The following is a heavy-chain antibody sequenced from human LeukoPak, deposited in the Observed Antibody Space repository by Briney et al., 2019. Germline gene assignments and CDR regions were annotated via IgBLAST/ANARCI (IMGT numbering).Heavy chain of an antibody. CDR3: ARAPRYCSGGSCYSLDY. J-gene: IGHJ4*02. D-gene: IGHD2-15*01. CDR1: GYTFTGYY. V-gene: IGHV1-2*06. Sequence: GASVKVSCKASGYTFTGYYMHWVRQAPGQGLEWMGRINPNSGGTNYAQKFRGRVTMTRDTSISTAYMELSRLRSDDTAVYYCARAPRYCSGGSCYSLDYWGQGTLVTVSS. CDR2: INPNSGGT.